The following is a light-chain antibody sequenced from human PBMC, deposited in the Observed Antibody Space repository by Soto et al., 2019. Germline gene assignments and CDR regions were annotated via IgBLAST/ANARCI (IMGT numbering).Light chain of an antibody. V-gene: IGLV1-44*01. J-gene: IGLJ3*02. Sequence: QSVLTQPPSASGTPGQRVTISCSGSRSNIGSNPVQWYLQVPGTAPKLLIYRDNERPSGVPDRFACSKSGTSASLAISGLQSEDEAEYHCATWDDGLYGPVFGGGTQLTVL. CDR3: ATWDDGLYGPV. CDR2: RDN. CDR1: RSNIGSNP.